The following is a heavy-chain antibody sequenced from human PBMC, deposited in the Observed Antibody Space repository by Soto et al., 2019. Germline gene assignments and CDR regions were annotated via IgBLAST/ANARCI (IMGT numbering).Heavy chain of an antibody. J-gene: IGHJ4*02. V-gene: IGHV4-30-4*01. CDR1: GGSISSGDCY. D-gene: IGHD2-15*01. Sequence: PSETLSVTCTVSGGSISSGDCYWSWIRQPPGKGLEWIGYIYYSGSTYYNPSLKSRVTISVDTSKNQFSLKLSSVTAADTAVYYCARDQGVVAADSYFDYWGQGTLVTVSS. CDR2: IYYSGST. CDR3: ARDQGVVAADSYFDY.